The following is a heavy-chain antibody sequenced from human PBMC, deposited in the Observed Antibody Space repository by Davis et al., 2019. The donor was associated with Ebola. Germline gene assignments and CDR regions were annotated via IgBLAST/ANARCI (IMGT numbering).Heavy chain of an antibody. Sequence: GESLKISCADSVITFSSYAMTWVRQAPGKGLEWVAVISYDGSNKYYADSVKGRFTISRDNSKNTLYLQMNSLRAEDTAVYYCARDIMEVSAIYYYYGMDVWGQGTTVTVSS. CDR3: ARDIMEVSAIYYYYGMDV. CDR1: VITFSSYA. D-gene: IGHD2-8*01. V-gene: IGHV3-30*04. J-gene: IGHJ6*02. CDR2: ISYDGSNK.